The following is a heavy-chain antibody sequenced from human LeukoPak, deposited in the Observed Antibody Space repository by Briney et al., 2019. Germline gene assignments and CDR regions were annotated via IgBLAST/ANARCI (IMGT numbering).Heavy chain of an antibody. CDR1: GYTFTGYY. J-gene: IGHJ4*02. CDR3: ARSPNHYDFWSGFAFDY. V-gene: IGHV1-2*02. Sequence: ASVKVSCKASGYTFTGYYMHWVRQAPGQGLEWMGWINPSSGGTNYAQKLQGRVTMTTDTSTSTAYMELRSLRSDDTAVYYCARSPNHYDFWSGFAFDYWGQGTLVTVSS. CDR2: INPSSGGT. D-gene: IGHD3-3*01.